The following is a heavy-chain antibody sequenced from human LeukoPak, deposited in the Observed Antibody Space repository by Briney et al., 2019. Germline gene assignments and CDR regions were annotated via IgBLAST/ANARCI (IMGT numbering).Heavy chain of an antibody. J-gene: IGHJ3*02. CDR2: IIPIFGTA. D-gene: IGHD5-24*01. CDR3: ARDLVEMATITAFDI. CDR1: GGTFSSYA. Sequence: ASVKVSCKASGGTFSSYAISWVRQAPGQGLEWMGGIIPIFGTANYAQKFQGRVTITADKSTSTAYMELSSLRSEDTAVYYCARDLVEMATITAFDIWGQGTMVTVSS. V-gene: IGHV1-69*06.